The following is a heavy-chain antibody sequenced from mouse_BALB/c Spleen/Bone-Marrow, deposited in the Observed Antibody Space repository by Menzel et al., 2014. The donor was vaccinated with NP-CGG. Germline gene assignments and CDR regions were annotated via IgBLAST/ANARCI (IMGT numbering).Heavy chain of an antibody. CDR3: ARNYGSSLDY. CDR1: GFNIEDSY. Sequence: EVLLQQSGAEIVKPGASVKSSCTTSGFNIEDSYIYWMKQRPEQGLEWIGRIGPANGNTKYDPKFQGKATITVDTSSATAYLQLSSLTSEDTAVYYCARNYGSSLDYWGQGTTLTVSS. J-gene: IGHJ2*01. CDR2: IGPANGNT. D-gene: IGHD1-1*01. V-gene: IGHV14-3*02.